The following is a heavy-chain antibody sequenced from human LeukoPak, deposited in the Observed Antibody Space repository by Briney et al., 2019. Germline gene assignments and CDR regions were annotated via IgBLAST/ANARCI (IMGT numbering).Heavy chain of an antibody. V-gene: IGHV4-59*01. CDR2: IYYSGST. Sequence: SETLSLTCTVSGGSISSYYWSWIRQPPGKGLEWIGYIYYSGSTNYNPSLKSRVTISVDTSKNQFSLKLSSVTAADTAVYYCARDSGIVGARSAFDIWGQGTMVTVSS. CDR1: GGSISSYY. CDR3: ARDSGIVGARSAFDI. J-gene: IGHJ3*02. D-gene: IGHD1-26*01.